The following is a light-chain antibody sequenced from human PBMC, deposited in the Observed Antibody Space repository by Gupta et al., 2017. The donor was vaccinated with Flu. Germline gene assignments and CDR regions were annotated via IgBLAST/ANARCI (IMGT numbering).Light chain of an antibody. V-gene: IGKV1-39*01. CDR1: RSISTI. CDR3: QQGYSPSPYT. CDR2: SAS. J-gene: IGKJ3*01. Sequence: SLSASIGGRITITCRASRSISTIVNWYQHRPGKAPILLIDSASKLQSGVPLRFTGSGSGTTFTLTISSLQPEDFSTYYCQQGYSPSPYTFGQGTTVAIK.